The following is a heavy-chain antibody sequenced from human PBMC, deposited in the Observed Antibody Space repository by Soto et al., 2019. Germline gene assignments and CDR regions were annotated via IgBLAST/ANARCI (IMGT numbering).Heavy chain of an antibody. J-gene: IGHJ4*02. CDR3: ALASYSSSSSGLDY. CDR1: GFTFSSYW. Sequence: GGSLKLSCAASGFTFSSYWMHWVRQAPGKGLVWVSRINSDGSSTSYADSVKGRFTISRDNAKNTLYLQMNSLRAEDTAVYYCALASYSSSSSGLDYWGQGTLVTVSS. V-gene: IGHV3-74*01. D-gene: IGHD6-6*01. CDR2: INSDGSST.